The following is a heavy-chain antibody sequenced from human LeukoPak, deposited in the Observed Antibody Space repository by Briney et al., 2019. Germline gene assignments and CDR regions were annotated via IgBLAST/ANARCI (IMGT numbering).Heavy chain of an antibody. J-gene: IGHJ4*02. V-gene: IGHV4-39*01. CDR1: GGSISSSSYY. D-gene: IGHD3-22*01. CDR2: IYYCGST. CDR3: ARHWITMIVRIDY. Sequence: SETLSLTCTVSGGSISSSSYYWGWIRQPPGKGLEWNGRIYYCGSTYYNPSLKSRVTISVDTSKNQFSLKLSSVTAADTAVYYCARHWITMIVRIDYWGQGTLVTVSS.